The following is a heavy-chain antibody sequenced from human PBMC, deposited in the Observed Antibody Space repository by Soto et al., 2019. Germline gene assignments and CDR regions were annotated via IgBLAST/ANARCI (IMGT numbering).Heavy chain of an antibody. CDR1: GFTFSDFY. Sequence: QVQLVESGGGLVKPGGSLRLSCAASGFTFSDFYMSWIRQAPGKGLEWVSYISSSSSHTPYADSVKGRFTISRDNAKNSVYLQLNSLRAEDTAVYYCARVGSTLAAGILDYWGQGTLVTVSS. D-gene: IGHD6-13*01. CDR3: ARVGSTLAAGILDY. V-gene: IGHV3-11*06. CDR2: ISSSSSHT. J-gene: IGHJ4*02.